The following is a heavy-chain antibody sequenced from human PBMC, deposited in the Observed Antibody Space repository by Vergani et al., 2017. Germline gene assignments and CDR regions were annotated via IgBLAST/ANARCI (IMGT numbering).Heavy chain of an antibody. D-gene: IGHD3-16*02. Sequence: QVQLVQSGAEVKKPGASVKVFCKASGYTFTGYYMHWVRQAPGQGLEWMGWINPNGGGTNYAQKFQGRVTITRSTSASTAYMELRSLRYEDTAVYYCSGEEFYDCVWGSYRLRGGYYVDYWGQGTLVTVSS. CDR1: GYTFTGYY. CDR2: INPNGGGT. V-gene: IGHV1-2*02. J-gene: IGHJ4*02. CDR3: SGEEFYDCVWGSYRLRGGYYVDY.